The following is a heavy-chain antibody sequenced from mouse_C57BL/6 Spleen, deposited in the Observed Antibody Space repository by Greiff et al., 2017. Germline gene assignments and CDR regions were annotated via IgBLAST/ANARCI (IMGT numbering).Heavy chain of an antibody. CDR1: GYAFSSSW. V-gene: IGHV1-82*01. CDR2: IYPGDGDT. CDR3: ARGGTVVNYFDY. J-gene: IGHJ2*01. D-gene: IGHD1-1*01. Sequence: QVQLKESGPELVKPGASVKISCKASGYAFSSSWMNWVKQRPGKGLEWIGRIYPGDGDTNYNGKFKGKATLTADKSSSTAYMQLSSLTSEDSAVYFCARGGTVVNYFDYWGQGTTRTVSS.